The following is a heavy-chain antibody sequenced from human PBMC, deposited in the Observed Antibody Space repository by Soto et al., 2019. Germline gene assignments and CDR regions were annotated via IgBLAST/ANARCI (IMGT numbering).Heavy chain of an antibody. V-gene: IGHV1-69*02. CDR2: LIPILGLA. D-gene: IGHD5-12*01. Sequence: QVQLVQSGAEVRKPGSSVKVSCQASGGTFSNSTVTWVRQAPGQGLEWMGRLIPILGLANYEQKFRGRLTITADKSTTTAYMELRSLRSEDTAMYYCARFKLGDDYWGQGTLVTVSS. J-gene: IGHJ4*02. CDR3: ARFKLGDDY. CDR1: GGTFSNST.